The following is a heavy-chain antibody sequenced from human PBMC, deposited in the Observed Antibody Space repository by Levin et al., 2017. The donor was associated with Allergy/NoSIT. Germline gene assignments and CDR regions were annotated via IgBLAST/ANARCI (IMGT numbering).Heavy chain of an antibody. V-gene: IGHV2-5*01. CDR3: AHRPGYPGSKTNYFDY. D-gene: IGHD5-24*01. J-gene: IGHJ4*02. CDR1: GFSLSTSGVG. Sequence: SGPTLVKPTQTLTLTCTFSGFSLSTSGVGVGWIRQPPGKALEWLALIYWYDDKHYSPSLKSRLTITKDTSKNQVVLTMTNMDPVDTATYYCAHRPGYPGSKTNYFDYWGQGTLVTVSS. CDR2: IYWYDDK.